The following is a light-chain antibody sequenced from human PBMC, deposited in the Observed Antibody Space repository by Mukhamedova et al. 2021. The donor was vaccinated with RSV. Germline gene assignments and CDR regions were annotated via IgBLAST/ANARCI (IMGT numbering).Light chain of an antibody. V-gene: IGLV2-11*01. J-gene: IGLJ2*01. Sequence: IIYQVTKRPSGVPGRFSGSKSGNTASLTISGLQAEDESAYHCCSYAGHAWVFGRGTKLTVL. CDR3: CSYAGHAWV. CDR2: QVT.